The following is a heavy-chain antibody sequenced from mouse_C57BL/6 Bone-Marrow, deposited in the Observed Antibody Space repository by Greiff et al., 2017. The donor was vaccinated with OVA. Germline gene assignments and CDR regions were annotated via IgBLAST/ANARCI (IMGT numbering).Heavy chain of an antibody. Sequence: VQLQQSGAELVKPGASVKLSCKASGYTFTSYWMHWVKQRPGQGLEWIGMIHPNSGSTNYNEKFKSKATLTVDKSSSTAYMQLSSLTSEDSAVYYCAGEFITTVVADYWGQGTTRTVSS. D-gene: IGHD1-1*01. V-gene: IGHV1-64*01. CDR3: AGEFITTVVADY. CDR1: GYTFTSYW. J-gene: IGHJ2*01. CDR2: IHPNSGST.